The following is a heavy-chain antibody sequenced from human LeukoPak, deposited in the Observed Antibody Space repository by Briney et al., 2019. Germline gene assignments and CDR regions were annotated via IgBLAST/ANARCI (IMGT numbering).Heavy chain of an antibody. Sequence: GGSLRLSCAASGFTFSSYWMYWVRQAPGKGLEWVSSITSTSSDIYYADSVKGRFTISRDNSKNSLYLQMNTLRAEDAAVYYCARGSGSGSPPLRFFAFWGRGALVTVSS. V-gene: IGHV3-21*01. CDR1: GFTFSSYW. D-gene: IGHD3-10*01. CDR2: ITSTSSDI. J-gene: IGHJ4*02. CDR3: ARGSGSGSPPLRFFAF.